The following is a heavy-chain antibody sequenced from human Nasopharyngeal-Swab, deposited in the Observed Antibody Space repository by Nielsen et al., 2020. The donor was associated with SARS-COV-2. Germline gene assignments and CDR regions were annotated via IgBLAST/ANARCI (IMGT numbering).Heavy chain of an antibody. V-gene: IGHV3-74*01. CDR3: ARGYYDFWSGYAGFDP. Sequence: GGSLRLSCAASGFTFSSYWMHWVRQAPGKGLVWVSRINSDGSSTSYADSVKGRFTISRDNAKNTLNLQMNSLRAEDTAVYYCARGYYDFWSGYAGFDPWGQGTLVTVSS. CDR2: INSDGSST. J-gene: IGHJ5*02. CDR1: GFTFSSYW. D-gene: IGHD3-3*01.